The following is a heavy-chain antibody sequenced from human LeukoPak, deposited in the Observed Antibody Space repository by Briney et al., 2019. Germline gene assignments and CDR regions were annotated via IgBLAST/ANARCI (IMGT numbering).Heavy chain of an antibody. Sequence: GGSLRPSCAASGFTVNSNYMSWVRQAPGKGLEWVSVIYSGGSTYYADSVKGRFTISRDNSKNTLYLQMNSLRAEDTAVYYCATSSYSSSWYDYWGQGTLVTVSS. D-gene: IGHD6-13*01. CDR2: IYSGGST. J-gene: IGHJ4*02. V-gene: IGHV3-53*01. CDR1: GFTVNSNY. CDR3: ATSSYSSSWYDY.